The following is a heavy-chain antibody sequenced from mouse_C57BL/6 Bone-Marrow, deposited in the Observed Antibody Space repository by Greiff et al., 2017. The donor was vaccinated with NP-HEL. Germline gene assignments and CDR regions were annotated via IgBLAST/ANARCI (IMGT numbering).Heavy chain of an antibody. CDR2: IPHSGET. V-gene: IGHV12-3*01. CDR3: AGDRSRGVTTVVETRCAY. J-gene: IGHJ3*01. CDR1: GFPFTSGYY. D-gene: IGHD1-1*01. Sequence: VQLQQSGPGLVKPSQSLLLTCSITGFPFTSGYYWIWIRQSPGKPLEWMGFIPHSGETFYNPSLQSPISFTRETSKNQSFLQLNSVTTEDTAMYYCAGDRSRGVTTVVETRCAYWGQGTLVTVSA.